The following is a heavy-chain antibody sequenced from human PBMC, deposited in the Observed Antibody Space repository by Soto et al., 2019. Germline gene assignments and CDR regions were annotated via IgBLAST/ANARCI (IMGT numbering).Heavy chain of an antibody. CDR3: ARDLAPFYDFWSGHGMDV. CDR2: IYYSGST. Sequence: QVQLQESGPGLVKPSQTLSLTCTVSGGSISSGDYYWSWIRQPPGKGLEWIGYIYYSGSTYYNPSLKIRVTISVDTSKYQFSLQLSSVTAADTAVYYCARDLAPFYDFWSGHGMDVWGHGTTVTVSS. J-gene: IGHJ6*02. D-gene: IGHD3-3*01. CDR1: GGSISSGDYY. V-gene: IGHV4-30-4*01.